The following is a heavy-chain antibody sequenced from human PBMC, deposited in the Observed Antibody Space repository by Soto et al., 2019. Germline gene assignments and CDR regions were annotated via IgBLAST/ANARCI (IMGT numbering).Heavy chain of an antibody. CDR1: GYTFTSYG. J-gene: IGHJ4*02. D-gene: IGHD3-9*01. CDR2: ISAYNGNT. Sequence: QVQLVQSGAEVKKPGASVKVSCKASGYTFTSYGISWVRQAPGQGLEWMGWISAYNGNTNYAQKLQGRVTMTTDTSTSTAYMELRSLRSDDTAVYYCARDQRYDILTGHYSYEFDYWGQGTLVTVSS. V-gene: IGHV1-18*01. CDR3: ARDQRYDILTGHYSYEFDY.